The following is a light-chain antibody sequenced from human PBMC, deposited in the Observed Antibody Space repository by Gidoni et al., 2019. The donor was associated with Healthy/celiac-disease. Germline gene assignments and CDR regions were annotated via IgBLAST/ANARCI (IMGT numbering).Light chain of an antibody. CDR2: YAS. J-gene: IGKJ3*01. V-gene: IGKV3-11*01. Sequence: VSTQSPATLSLSPGERATLSCRASQSVSSYLAWYQQKPGQTPRLLISYASNRSTGIPARFSGSGSWTDVTPTISSLEPEDFAVYYCQQRSYWPRTFGPGTKVEIK. CDR1: QSVSSY. CDR3: QQRSYWPRT.